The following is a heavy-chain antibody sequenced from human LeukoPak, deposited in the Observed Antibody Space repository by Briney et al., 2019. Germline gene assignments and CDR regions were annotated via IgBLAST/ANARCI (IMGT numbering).Heavy chain of an antibody. V-gene: IGHV4-59*01. CDR1: GGSISSYY. Sequence: PSETLSLTCTVSGGSISSYYWSWIRQPPGKGLEWIGYIYYSGSTNYNPSLKSRVTISVDTSKNQFSLKLSSVTAADAAVYYCASSRWLQSDFDYWGQGTLVTVSS. CDR3: ASSRWLQSDFDY. CDR2: IYYSGST. J-gene: IGHJ4*02. D-gene: IGHD5-24*01.